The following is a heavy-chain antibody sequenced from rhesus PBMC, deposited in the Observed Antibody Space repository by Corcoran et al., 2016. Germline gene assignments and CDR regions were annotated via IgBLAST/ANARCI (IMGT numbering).Heavy chain of an antibody. CDR2: IYGSGGGT. Sequence: QVQLQESGPGLVKPSETLSLTCAVSGGSISDDYYWSWIRQPPGKGLEWIGYIYGSGGGTNYNPSLKNRVTISTETSKNQFSLKLSSVTAADTAVYYCARGVWGDYYDYWGQGVLVTVSS. CDR1: GGSISDDYY. J-gene: IGHJ4*01. CDR3: ARGVWGDYYDY. V-gene: IGHV4-106*01. D-gene: IGHD3-34*01.